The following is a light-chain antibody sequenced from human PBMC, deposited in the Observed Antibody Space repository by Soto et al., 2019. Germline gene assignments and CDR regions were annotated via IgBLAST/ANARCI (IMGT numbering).Light chain of an antibody. CDR3: HQYDNWPRT. J-gene: IGKJ1*01. Sequence: EVVMTQSPATLSVSPGERATLSCRASQSVRSNLAWYQQKPGQAPRLLMYDASTRATGIPARFRGSGSGTEFTLTISGLQSEDFAVYYCHQYDNWPRTFGQGTKADI. V-gene: IGKV3-15*01. CDR2: DAS. CDR1: QSVRSN.